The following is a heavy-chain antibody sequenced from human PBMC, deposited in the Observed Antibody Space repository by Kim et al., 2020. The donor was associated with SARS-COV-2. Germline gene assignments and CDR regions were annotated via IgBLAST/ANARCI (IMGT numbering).Heavy chain of an antibody. CDR1: GYRFNSFD. V-gene: IGHV1-8*01. J-gene: IGHJ6*03. CDR2: MNPKSGNT. Sequence: ASVKVSCKASGYRFNSFDSNWVRQATGQGLEWMGWMNPKSGNTGYEQRFKGRVTLTKSTSESTAYMELSSLTFEDTAVYYCARGYSSSSQLYFFYMDVWG. D-gene: IGHD6-6*01. CDR3: ARGYSSSSQLYFFYMDV.